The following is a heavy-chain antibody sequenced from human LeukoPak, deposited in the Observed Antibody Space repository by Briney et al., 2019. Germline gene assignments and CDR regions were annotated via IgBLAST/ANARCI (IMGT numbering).Heavy chain of an antibody. J-gene: IGHJ4*02. D-gene: IGHD6-13*01. CDR1: GYTFTGYY. CDR2: INPNSGGT. CDR3: AREGGSSAAAAGPFYFDY. Sequence: ASVKVSCKASGYTFTGYYMHWVRQAPGQGLEWMGWINPNSGGTNYAQKFQRRVTMTRDTSISTAYMELSRLRSDDTAVYYCAREGGSSAAAAGPFYFDYWGQGTLVTVSS. V-gene: IGHV1-2*02.